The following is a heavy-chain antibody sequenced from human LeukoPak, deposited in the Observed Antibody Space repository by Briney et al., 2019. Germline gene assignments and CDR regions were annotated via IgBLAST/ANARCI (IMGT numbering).Heavy chain of an antibody. D-gene: IGHD6-25*01. CDR2: VYYGRSP. J-gene: IGHJ4*02. CDR1: GGSISSISSNNYH. Sequence: PSETLPLTCIVSGGSISSISSNNYHWGWIRQPPGKGLEWIGSVYYGRSPYFNPSLESRATISVDTSKNHFSLKMSSVTAADTAVYYCARSSGTGTFSYWGQGTLVTVSS. CDR3: ARSSGTGTFSY. V-gene: IGHV4-39*02.